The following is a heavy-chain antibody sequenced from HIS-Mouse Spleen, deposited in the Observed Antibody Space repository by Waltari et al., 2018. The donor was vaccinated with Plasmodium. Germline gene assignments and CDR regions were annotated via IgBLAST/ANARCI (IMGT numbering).Heavy chain of an antibody. CDR2: IYSGGST. D-gene: IGHD7-27*01. CDR3: ARAAIAWGSPYYFDY. J-gene: IGHJ4*02. CDR1: GFTVSSNY. Sequence: EVQLVETGGGLIQPGGSLRLSCAASGFTVSSNYMSWVRQAPGKGVECVSVIYSGGSTYYADSVKGRFTSSRDNSKNTLYLQMNSLRAEDTAVYYCARAAIAWGSPYYFDYWGQGTLVTVSS. V-gene: IGHV3-53*02.